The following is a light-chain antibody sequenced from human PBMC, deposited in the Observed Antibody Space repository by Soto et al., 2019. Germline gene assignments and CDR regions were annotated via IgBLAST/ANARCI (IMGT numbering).Light chain of an antibody. V-gene: IGKV3-15*01. Sequence: EAVMTQSPATLSVSPGERPTLSCRASQSVSSNLAWYQQKPGQAPRLLIYDASTRATGIPARFSGSGSGTEFTLTISSLKSEDFAVYYCQQYNTWPHTFGPGTKVDIK. CDR3: QQYNTWPHT. J-gene: IGKJ3*01. CDR1: QSVSSN. CDR2: DAS.